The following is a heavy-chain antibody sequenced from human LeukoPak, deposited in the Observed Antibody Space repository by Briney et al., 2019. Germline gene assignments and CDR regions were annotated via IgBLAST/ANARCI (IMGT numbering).Heavy chain of an antibody. CDR1: GFTFSSYG. CDR3: ARDLHNPGYSRGWYLVYYYYYGMDV. V-gene: IGHV3-33*08. CDR2: ISHDGSDT. D-gene: IGHD6-19*01. J-gene: IGHJ6*02. Sequence: GGSLRLSCAASGFTFSSYGMSWVRQAPGKGLECVADISHDGSDTYYADSVKGRFTISRDNSKNTLYLQMSSLRAEDTAVYYCARDLHNPGYSRGWYLVYYYYYGMDVWGQGTTVTVSS.